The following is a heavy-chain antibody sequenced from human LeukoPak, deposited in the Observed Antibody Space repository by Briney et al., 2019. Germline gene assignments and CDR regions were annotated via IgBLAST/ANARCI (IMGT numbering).Heavy chain of an antibody. V-gene: IGHV3-33*01. CDR1: GFTFSNYG. D-gene: IGHD2-15*01. CDR3: ARVGYCSGGSCYGGDY. Sequence: PGGSLRLSCAASGFTFSNYGMHWVRQAPGKGLEWVAGIWYDGSNKYYADSVKGRFTISRDNSKNTLYLQINTLRAEDTAVYYCARVGYCSGGSCYGGDYWGQGTLVTVSS. CDR2: IWYDGSNK. J-gene: IGHJ4*02.